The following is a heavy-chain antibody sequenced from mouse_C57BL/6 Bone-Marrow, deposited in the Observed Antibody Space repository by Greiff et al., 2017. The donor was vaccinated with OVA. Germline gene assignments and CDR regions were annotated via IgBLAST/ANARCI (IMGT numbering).Heavy chain of an antibody. D-gene: IGHD1-1*01. CDR2: ISSGGSYT. CDR3: ARHGYYGSFFDY. CDR1: GFTFSSYG. Sequence: EVQRVESGGDLVKPGGSLKLSCAASGFTFSSYGMSWVRQTPDKRLEWVATISSGGSYTYYPDSVKGRFTISRDNAKNTLYLQMSSLMAEDTAMYYCARHGYYGSFFDYGGQGTTLTVSS. J-gene: IGHJ2*01. V-gene: IGHV5-6*01.